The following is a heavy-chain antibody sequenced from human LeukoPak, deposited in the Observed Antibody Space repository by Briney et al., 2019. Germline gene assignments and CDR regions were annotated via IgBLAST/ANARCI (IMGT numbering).Heavy chain of an antibody. D-gene: IGHD2/OR15-2a*01. Sequence: GGSLRLSCAASGFTFSSYAMSWVRQAPGEGLEWVSAISGSGGSTYYADSVKGRFTISRDNSKNTLYLQMNSLRAEDTAVYYCARIVTGYFDYWGQGTLVTVSS. CDR1: GFTFSSYA. CDR2: ISGSGGST. J-gene: IGHJ4*02. V-gene: IGHV3-23*01. CDR3: ARIVTGYFDY.